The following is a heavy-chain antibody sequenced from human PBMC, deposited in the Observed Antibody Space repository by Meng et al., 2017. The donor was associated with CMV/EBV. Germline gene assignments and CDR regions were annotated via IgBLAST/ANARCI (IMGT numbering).Heavy chain of an antibody. D-gene: IGHD1-26*01. CDR3: ARESGSVGDY. Sequence: QGQLVQSGAEVKKPGASVTVSCKASGYTFTSYDMHWVRQAPGQGLEWMGIINPSGGSTSYAQKFQGRVTMTRDTSTSTVYMELSSLRSEDTAVYYCARESGSVGDYWGQGTLVTVSS. CDR1: GYTFTSYD. J-gene: IGHJ4*02. CDR2: INPSGGST. V-gene: IGHV1-46*01.